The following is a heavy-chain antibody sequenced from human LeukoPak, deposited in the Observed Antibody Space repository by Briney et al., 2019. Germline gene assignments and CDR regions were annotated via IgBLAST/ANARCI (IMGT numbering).Heavy chain of an antibody. CDR1: GYTFTGYY. Sequence: ASVKVSCKAPGYTFTGYYIHWVRQAPGQGLEWMGWINPNSGGTNYAQKFQGRVTMTRDRSINTAYMDLRSLTYDGTAVYYCARDKPAEAALDFWGQGTLVTVSS. V-gene: IGHV1-2*02. CDR3: ARDKPAEAALDF. J-gene: IGHJ4*02. CDR2: INPNSGGT.